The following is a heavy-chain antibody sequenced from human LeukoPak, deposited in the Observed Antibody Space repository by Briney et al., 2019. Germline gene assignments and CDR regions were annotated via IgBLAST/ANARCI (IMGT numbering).Heavy chain of an antibody. Sequence: PGGSLRLSCAASGFTFNSYAVSWVRQAPGKGLEWVSTISGGDNNTYYADSVKGRSTISRDNSKNTVYLQVNSLRADDTAVYYCAKSPYDHWGQGTLVTVSS. CDR1: GFTFNSYA. V-gene: IGHV3-23*01. CDR3: AKSPYDH. J-gene: IGHJ4*02. CDR2: ISGGDNNT.